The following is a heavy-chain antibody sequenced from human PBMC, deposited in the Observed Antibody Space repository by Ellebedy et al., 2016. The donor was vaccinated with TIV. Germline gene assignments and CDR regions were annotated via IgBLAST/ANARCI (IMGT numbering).Heavy chain of an antibody. D-gene: IGHD6-13*01. CDR2: IKQDGSEK. V-gene: IGHV3-7*04. CDR1: GFTFSSYA. Sequence: GGSLRLXXAASGFTFSSYAMSWVRQAPGKGLEWVANIKQDGSEKYYVDSVKGRFTISRDNAKNSLYLQMNSLRAEDTAVYYCARGGYSSSWYADYWGQGTLVTVSS. CDR3: ARGGYSSSWYADY. J-gene: IGHJ4*02.